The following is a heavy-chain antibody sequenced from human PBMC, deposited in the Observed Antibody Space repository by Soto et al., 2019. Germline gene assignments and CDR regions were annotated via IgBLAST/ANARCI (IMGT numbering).Heavy chain of an antibody. D-gene: IGHD6-6*01. CDR3: ARTSRFDY. J-gene: IGHJ4*02. CDR1: GVSFSGYY. Sequence: QVQLQQWGAGLLKPSETLSLTCAVYGVSFSGYYWSWIRQPPGKGLEWIGPINHSGSTNYNPSLKSRVTISVDTSKNHFSLKFSSVTAADTAVYYCARTSRFDYWGQGTLVTVSS. V-gene: IGHV4-34*01. CDR2: INHSGST.